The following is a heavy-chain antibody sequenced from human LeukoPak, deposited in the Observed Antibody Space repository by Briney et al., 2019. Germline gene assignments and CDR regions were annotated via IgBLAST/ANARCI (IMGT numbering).Heavy chain of an antibody. Sequence: PSETLSLTCAVSGGSISSSYWSWIRQPPGKGLEWIGYIYTSGSTNYNPSLKSRVTISVDTSKNQFSLNLSSVTAADTAVYYCARRRSGGRDFDYWGQGTLVAVPS. CDR2: IYTSGST. V-gene: IGHV4-4*09. J-gene: IGHJ4*02. CDR1: GGSISSSY. CDR3: ARRRSGGRDFDY. D-gene: IGHD2-15*01.